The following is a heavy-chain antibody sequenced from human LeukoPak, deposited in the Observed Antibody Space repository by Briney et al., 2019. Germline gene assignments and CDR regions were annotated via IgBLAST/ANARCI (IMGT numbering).Heavy chain of an antibody. CDR1: GFTVSSNY. D-gene: IGHD2-2*01. CDR2: IYSGGST. J-gene: IGHJ3*02. V-gene: IGHV3-53*01. Sequence: GGSLRLSCAASGFTVSSNYMSWVRQAPGKGLEWVSVIYSGGSTYYADSVKGRFTISRDNSKNTLCLQMNSLTAEDTAVYYCARVGVVPAAIPDGFDIWGQGTMVTVSS. CDR3: ARVGVVPAAIPDGFDI.